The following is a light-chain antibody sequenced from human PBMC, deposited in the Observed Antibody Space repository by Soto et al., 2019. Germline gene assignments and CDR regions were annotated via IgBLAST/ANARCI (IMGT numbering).Light chain of an antibody. Sequence: QSVLTQPPSASGTPGQRVTISCSGSSSNIGSNTVNWYHQLPGTAPKLLIYSNNQRPSGVPDRFSGSKSGTSASLAISGFQSEDEADYYCAAWDDSLNGPVFGGGTKVTVL. J-gene: IGLJ2*01. CDR3: AAWDDSLNGPV. V-gene: IGLV1-44*01. CDR1: SSNIGSNT. CDR2: SNN.